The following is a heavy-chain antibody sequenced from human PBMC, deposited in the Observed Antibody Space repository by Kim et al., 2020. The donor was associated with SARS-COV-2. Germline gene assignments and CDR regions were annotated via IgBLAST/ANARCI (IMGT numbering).Heavy chain of an antibody. D-gene: IGHD6-19*01. V-gene: IGHV4-4*02. CDR1: GGSISSSNW. J-gene: IGHJ4*02. CDR2: IYHSGST. Sequence: SETLSLTCAVSGGSISSSNWWSWVRQPPGKGLEWIGEIYHSGSTDYNPSLKSRVTISVDKSKSQFSLKLSSVTAADTAVYYCARTSSSSGWYDYWGQGTLVTVSS. CDR3: ARTSSSSGWYDY.